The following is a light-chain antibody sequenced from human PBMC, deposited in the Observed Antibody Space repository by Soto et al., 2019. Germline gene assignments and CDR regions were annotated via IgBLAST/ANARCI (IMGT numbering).Light chain of an antibody. Sequence: RRTPSPSTLSASVGDRVTITCRASQNINSWLAWYQQKPGKAPKLLIYAASSLQSGVPSRFSGSGSGTDFTLTISSLQPEDFAPYYCLQDYNWPRTFGEGTKVDIK. CDR1: QNINSW. CDR2: AAS. V-gene: IGKV1-6*01. J-gene: IGKJ1*01. CDR3: LQDYNWPRT.